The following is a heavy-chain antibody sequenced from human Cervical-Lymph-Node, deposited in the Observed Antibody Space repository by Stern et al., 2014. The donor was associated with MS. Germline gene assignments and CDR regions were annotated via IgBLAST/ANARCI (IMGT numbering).Heavy chain of an antibody. V-gene: IGHV3-30*18. CDR3: AKGSYCSSTSCFAY. D-gene: IGHD2-2*01. Sequence: QLVESGGGVVQPGRSLRLSCAASGFTFSSYGMHWVRQAPGKGLEWVAVISYDGSNKYYADSVKGRFTISRDNSKNTLYLQMNSLRAEDTAVYYCAKGSYCSSTSCFAYWGQGTLVTVSS. CDR2: ISYDGSNK. J-gene: IGHJ4*02. CDR1: GFTFSSYG.